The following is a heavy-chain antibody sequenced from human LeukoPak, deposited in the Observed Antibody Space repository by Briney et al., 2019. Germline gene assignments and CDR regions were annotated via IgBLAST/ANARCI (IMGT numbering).Heavy chain of an antibody. D-gene: IGHD3-10*01. CDR2: ISYDGSNK. J-gene: IGHJ5*02. CDR3: AKDLGEYYYGSGSYAGNWFDP. V-gene: IGHV3-30*18. CDR1: GFTFSSYG. Sequence: PGGSLRLSCAASGFTFSSYGMHWVRQAPGKGLEWVAVISYDGSNKYYADSVKGRFTISRDNSNNTLYLQMNSLRAEDTAVYYCAKDLGEYYYGSGSYAGNWFDPWGQGTLVTVSS.